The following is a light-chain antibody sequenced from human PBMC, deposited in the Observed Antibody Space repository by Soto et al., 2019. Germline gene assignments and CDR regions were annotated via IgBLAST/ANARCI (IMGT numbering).Light chain of an antibody. V-gene: IGLV2-14*01. J-gene: IGLJ2*01. CDR2: DVS. Sequence: QSALTQPASVSGSPEQSITISCTGTSSDVGGYNYVSWYQQHPGKAPKLMIYDVSYRPSGVSNRFSGSKSGNTASLTISGLQAEDEADYYCSSYTSSSTSDVVFGGGTKLTVL. CDR3: SSYTSSSTSDVV. CDR1: SSDVGGYNY.